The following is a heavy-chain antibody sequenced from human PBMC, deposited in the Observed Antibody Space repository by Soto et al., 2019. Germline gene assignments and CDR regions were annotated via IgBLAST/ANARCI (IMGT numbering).Heavy chain of an antibody. Sequence: GGSLRLSCAASGFTFSSYWMSWVRQAPGKGLEWVANIKQDGSEKYYVDSVKGRFTISRDNAKNSLYLQMNSLRAEDTAVYYCARDQTFLEWLFPEDREYGMDVWGQGTTVTVSS. CDR2: IKQDGSEK. CDR3: ARDQTFLEWLFPEDREYGMDV. D-gene: IGHD3-3*02. J-gene: IGHJ6*02. CDR1: GFTFSSYW. V-gene: IGHV3-7*05.